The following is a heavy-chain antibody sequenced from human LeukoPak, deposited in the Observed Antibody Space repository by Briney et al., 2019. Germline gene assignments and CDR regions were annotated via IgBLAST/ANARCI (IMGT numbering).Heavy chain of an antibody. CDR2: IIPILGIA. Sequence: ASVKVSCKASGGTFSSYAISWVRQAPGQGLEWMGRIIPILGIANYAQKFQGRVTITADKSTSTAYMELSSLRSEDTAVYYCARTYYYDSSGEEYFQHWGQGTLVTVSS. D-gene: IGHD3-22*01. J-gene: IGHJ1*01. CDR1: GGTFSSYA. CDR3: ARTYYYDSSGEEYFQH. V-gene: IGHV1-69*04.